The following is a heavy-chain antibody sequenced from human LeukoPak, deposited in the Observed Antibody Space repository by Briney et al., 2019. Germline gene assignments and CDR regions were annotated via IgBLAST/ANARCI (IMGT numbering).Heavy chain of an antibody. D-gene: IGHD6-19*01. CDR3: AREGSDWNYYYYMDV. CDR2: INWNGGST. CDR1: GFTFDDYG. V-gene: IGHV3-20*04. Sequence: SGGSLRLSCAASGFTFDDYGMSWVRQAPGKGLEWVSGINWNGGSTGYADSVKGRFTISRDNAKNSLYLQMNSLRAEDTAVYYCAREGSDWNYYYYMDVWGKGTTVTISS. J-gene: IGHJ6*03.